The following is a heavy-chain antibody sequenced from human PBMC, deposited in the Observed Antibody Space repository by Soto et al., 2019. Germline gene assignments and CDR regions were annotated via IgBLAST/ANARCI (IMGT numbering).Heavy chain of an antibody. J-gene: IGHJ4*02. CDR2: IGSGGSPT. D-gene: IGHD3-9*01. Sequence: PRLSCAASEFTFSTYAMSWVRQAPGKGLEWVSSIGSGGSPTYYADSVKGRFTISRDNSKNTLYLQMNSLRAEDTAVYYCAKGALSTYFDWGQGTLVTVS. CDR1: EFTFSTYA. V-gene: IGHV3-23*01. CDR3: AKGALSTYFD.